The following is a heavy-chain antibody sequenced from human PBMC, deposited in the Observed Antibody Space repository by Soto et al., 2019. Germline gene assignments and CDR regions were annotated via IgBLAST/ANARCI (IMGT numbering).Heavy chain of an antibody. D-gene: IGHD4-4*01. CDR3: AKPHTGNVAFHI. J-gene: IGHJ3*02. V-gene: IGHV3-23*01. CDR1: GFNISSYA. CDR2: ISGSGGST. Sequence: GGSMIVSCTASGFNISSYARSWVSQAPGKGLEWVSAISGSGGSTYYADSVKGRFTISRDNSKNTLYLQMNSLRAEDTAVYYCAKPHTGNVAFHIWGQGTMVTVSS.